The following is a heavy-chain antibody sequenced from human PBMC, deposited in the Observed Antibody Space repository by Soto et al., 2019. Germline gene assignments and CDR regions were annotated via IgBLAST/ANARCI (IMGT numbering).Heavy chain of an antibody. CDR3: ARGYYDSSGYYGTPGDY. J-gene: IGHJ4*02. CDR1: GFTFSSYA. CDR2: ISSNGGST. V-gene: IGHV3-64*01. D-gene: IGHD3-22*01. Sequence: PGASLRLSCASSGFTFSSYAMHWVRQAPGKGLEYVSAISSNGGSTYYANSVKGRFTISRDNSKNTLYLQMGSLRAEDMAVYYCARGYYDSSGYYGTPGDYWGQGT.